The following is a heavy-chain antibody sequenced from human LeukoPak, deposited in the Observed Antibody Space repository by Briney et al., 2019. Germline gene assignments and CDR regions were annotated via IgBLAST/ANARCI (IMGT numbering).Heavy chain of an antibody. J-gene: IGHJ4*02. V-gene: IGHV3-33*01. D-gene: IGHD1-26*01. CDR3: ARDGTSRDGYYFDY. CDR1: GFTFSSYG. CDR2: IWYDGSNK. Sequence: PGGSLRLSCAASGFTFSSYGMHWVRQVPGKGLEWVAVIWYDGSNKYYADSVKGRFTISRDNSKNALYLQMNSLRAEDTAVYYCARDGTSRDGYYFDYWGQGTLVTVSS.